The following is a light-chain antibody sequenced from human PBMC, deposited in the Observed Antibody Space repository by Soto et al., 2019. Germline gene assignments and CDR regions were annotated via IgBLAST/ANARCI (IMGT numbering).Light chain of an antibody. Sequence: QSVLTQPPSVSGSPGQSVTISCTGTSTDFVSYNRVSWYQQPPGTAPKLIIYEASNRPSGVPDRFSGSKSGNTASLTTSGLQAADEVDYYCSLYTSENTYVFGTGTKVTVL. CDR1: STDFVSYNR. CDR3: SLYTSENTYV. J-gene: IGLJ1*01. V-gene: IGLV2-18*01. CDR2: EAS.